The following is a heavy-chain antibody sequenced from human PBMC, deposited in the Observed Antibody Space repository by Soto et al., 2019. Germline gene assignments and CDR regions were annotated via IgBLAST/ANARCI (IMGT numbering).Heavy chain of an antibody. D-gene: IGHD3-22*01. J-gene: IGHJ4*02. V-gene: IGHV1-69*13. CDR2: IIPIFGTA. CDR3: ARVHSSYYDSSGYYYALHGVDY. CDR1: GGTFSSYA. Sequence: ASVKVSCKASGGTFSSYAISWVRQAPGQGLEWMGGIIPIFGTANYAQKFQGRVTITADESTSTAYMELSSLRSEDTAVYYCARVHSSYYDSSGYYYALHGVDYWGQGTLVTVSS.